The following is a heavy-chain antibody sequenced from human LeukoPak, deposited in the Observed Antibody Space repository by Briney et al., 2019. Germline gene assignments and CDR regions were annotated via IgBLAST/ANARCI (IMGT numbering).Heavy chain of an antibody. CDR2: MNSGGTTI. CDR3: IREVQVRASASLGL. Sequence: GGSLRLSCAASGFSISGHWMHRVRQAAGEGRVWVSRMNSGGTTINYADSVKGRFTISRDNVDNTLHLQMNSPRVEDTAVYYCIREVQVRASASLGLWGQGTLVTVSS. D-gene: IGHD3-16*01. J-gene: IGHJ4*01. CDR1: GFSISGHW. V-gene: IGHV3-74*01.